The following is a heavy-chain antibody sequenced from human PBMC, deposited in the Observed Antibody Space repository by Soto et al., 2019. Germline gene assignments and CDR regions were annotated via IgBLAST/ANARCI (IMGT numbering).Heavy chain of an antibody. CDR3: ARVLQRSSVNWFDP. J-gene: IGHJ5*02. CDR1: GGSISSGDYY. CDR2: IYYSGST. D-gene: IGHD6-25*01. V-gene: IGHV4-30-4*01. Sequence: TLSLTCTVSGGSISSGDYYWSWIRQPPGKGPEWIGYIYYSGSTYYNPSLKSRVTISVDTSKNQFSLKLSSVTAADTAVYYCARVLQRSSVNWFDPWGQGTLVTVSS.